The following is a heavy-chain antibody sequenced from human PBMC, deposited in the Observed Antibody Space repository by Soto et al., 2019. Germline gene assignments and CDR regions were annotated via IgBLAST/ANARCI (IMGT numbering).Heavy chain of an antibody. CDR1: GFTFSSYA. Sequence: GSLRLSCAASGFTFSSYAMSWVRQAPGKGLEWVSAISGSGGSTYYADSVKGRSTISRDNSKNTLYLQMNSLRAEDTAVYYCAKYGGRRRFLEWLLPHYYGMDVWGQGTTVTVSS. D-gene: IGHD3-3*01. V-gene: IGHV3-23*01. J-gene: IGHJ6*02. CDR3: AKYGGRRRFLEWLLPHYYGMDV. CDR2: ISGSGGST.